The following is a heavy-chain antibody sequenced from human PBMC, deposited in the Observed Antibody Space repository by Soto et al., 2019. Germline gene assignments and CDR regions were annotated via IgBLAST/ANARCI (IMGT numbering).Heavy chain of an antibody. CDR1: GGTFSSYA. D-gene: IGHD6-19*01. J-gene: IGHJ4*02. V-gene: IGHV1-69*13. Sequence: GASVKVSCKASGGTFSSYAISWVRQAPGQGLEWMGGIIPIFGTANYAQKFQGRVTITADESTSTAYMELSSLRSEDTAVYYCARPSQGGIAVAGTSGYWGQGTLVTVSS. CDR3: ARPSQGGIAVAGTSGY. CDR2: IIPIFGTA.